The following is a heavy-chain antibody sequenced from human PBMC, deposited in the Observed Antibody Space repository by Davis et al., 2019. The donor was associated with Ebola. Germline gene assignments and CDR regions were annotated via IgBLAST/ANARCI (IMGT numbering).Heavy chain of an antibody. D-gene: IGHD6-6*01. CDR2: IKSKTDGGTT. Sequence: PGGSLRLSCAASGFTFSNAWMSWVRQAPGKGLEWVGRIKSKTDGGTTDYAAPVKGRFTISRDDSKNTLYLQMNSLKTEDTAVYYCTLNAQLVRGEDYWGQGTLVTVSP. J-gene: IGHJ4*02. CDR1: GFTFSNAW. CDR3: TLNAQLVRGEDY. V-gene: IGHV3-15*01.